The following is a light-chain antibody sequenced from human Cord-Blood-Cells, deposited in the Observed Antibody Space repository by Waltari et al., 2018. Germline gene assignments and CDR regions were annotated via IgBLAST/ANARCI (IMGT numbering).Light chain of an antibody. Sequence: SYELTQPSSVSVSPGQTARITCSGDVLAKKYARWFQQKPGQAPVLVIYKDSERPPGIPERFSGSSSGTTVTLTISGAQVEDEADYYCYSAADKNRVFGGGTKLTVL. CDR2: KDS. V-gene: IGLV3-27*01. J-gene: IGLJ3*02. CDR3: YSAADKNRV. CDR1: VLAKKY.